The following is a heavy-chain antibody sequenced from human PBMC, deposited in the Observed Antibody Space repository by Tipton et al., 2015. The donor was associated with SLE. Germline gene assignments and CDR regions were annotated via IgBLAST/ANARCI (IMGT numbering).Heavy chain of an antibody. Sequence: SLRLSCAASGFSLSTYWMHWVRQAPGKRLVWVSRLNLDGRHISYADSVKGRFTISRDAAKNTLYLQMNSLRAEDTAVYYCAKGGRGAAGVRGYFDYWGQGTLVTVSS. J-gene: IGHJ4*02. D-gene: IGHD6-13*01. CDR3: AKGGRGAAGVRGYFDY. CDR2: LNLDGRHI. CDR1: GFSLSTYW. V-gene: IGHV3-74*01.